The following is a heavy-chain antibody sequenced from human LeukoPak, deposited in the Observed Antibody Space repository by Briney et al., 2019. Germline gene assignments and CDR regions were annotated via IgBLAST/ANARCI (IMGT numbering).Heavy chain of an antibody. CDR3: ARERIVVVPAALDHYYYMDV. CDR1: GFTFSDYY. Sequence: GSLRLSCAASGFTFSDYYMSWIRQAPGKGLEWVSYISSSGSTIYYADSVKGRFTISRDNAKNSLYLQMNSLRAEDTAVYYCARERIVVVPAALDHYYYMDVWGKGTTVTVSS. J-gene: IGHJ6*03. V-gene: IGHV3-11*04. D-gene: IGHD2-2*01. CDR2: ISSSGSTI.